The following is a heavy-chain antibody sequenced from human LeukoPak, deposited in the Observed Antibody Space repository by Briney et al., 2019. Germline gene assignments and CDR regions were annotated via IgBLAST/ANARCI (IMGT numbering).Heavy chain of an antibody. Sequence: VASVKVSCKASGYTFTSYGISWVRQAPGQGLEWMGWIGAYNGNTNYAQKLQGRVTMTTDTSTSTAYMELRSLRSGDTAVYYCARGGFWSGSYYYYYMDVWGKGTTVTVSS. J-gene: IGHJ6*03. CDR3: ARGGFWSGSYYYYYMDV. CDR2: IGAYNGNT. CDR1: GYTFTSYG. D-gene: IGHD3-3*01. V-gene: IGHV1-18*01.